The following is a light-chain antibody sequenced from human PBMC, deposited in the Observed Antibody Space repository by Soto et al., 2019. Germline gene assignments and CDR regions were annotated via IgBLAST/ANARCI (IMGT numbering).Light chain of an antibody. V-gene: IGKV1-39*01. Sequence: DIQMTQSPSSLSASVGDRVTITCRASQSISSHLNWYQQKPGKAPQLLIYAPSSLQTGVPSRFSGSGSGTDFTLTISSLQPEDFATYYCQQSYSSPFTFGGGTKVDIK. CDR1: QSISSH. CDR2: APS. CDR3: QQSYSSPFT. J-gene: IGKJ4*01.